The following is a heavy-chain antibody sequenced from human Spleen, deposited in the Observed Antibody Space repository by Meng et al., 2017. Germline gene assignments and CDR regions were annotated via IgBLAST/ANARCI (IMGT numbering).Heavy chain of an antibody. CDR3: ARVRYLSSSISGWVDC. J-gene: IGHJ4*02. CDR1: GFTFSSYW. V-gene: IGHV3-49*04. CDR2: IRSNTYGGTT. Sequence: GESLKISCAASGFTFSSYWIHWVRQAPGKGLEWVGFIRSNTYGGTTEYAGSVKGRFSISRDDSNNIAYLHMISLKTEDTALYHCARVRYLSSSISGWVDCWGPGTLVTVSS. D-gene: IGHD6-19*01.